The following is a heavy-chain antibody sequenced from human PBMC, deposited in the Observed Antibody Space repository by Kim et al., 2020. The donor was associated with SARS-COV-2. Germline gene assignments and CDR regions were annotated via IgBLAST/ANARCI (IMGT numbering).Heavy chain of an antibody. CDR2: IHPDGSTT. Sequence: GGSLSLSCAASGFTLSKYWIHWVRQVPGKGLVWVARIHPDGSTTTYADSVRGRFTISRDTAKNTVYLQMNSLRAEDTAVYYCARRGADSGFALGYWGQGT. J-gene: IGHJ4*02. D-gene: IGHD5-12*01. CDR1: GFTLSKYW. V-gene: IGHV3-74*01. CDR3: ARRGADSGFALGY.